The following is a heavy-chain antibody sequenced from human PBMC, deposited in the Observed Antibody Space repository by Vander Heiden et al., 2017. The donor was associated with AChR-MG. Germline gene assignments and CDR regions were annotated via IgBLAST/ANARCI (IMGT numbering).Heavy chain of an antibody. CDR2: IYYSGST. D-gene: IGHD3-22*01. Sequence: QLQLQESGPGLVKPSETLSLTCTVSGGSISSSSYYWGWIRQPPGKGLEWIGSIYYSGSTYYNPSLKSRVTISVDTSKNQFSLKLSSVTAADTAVYYCARHRPTYHTYYYDSSDHRGDWFDPWGQGTLVTVSS. CDR3: ARHRPTYHTYYYDSSDHRGDWFDP. CDR1: GGSISSSSYY. J-gene: IGHJ5*02. V-gene: IGHV4-39*01.